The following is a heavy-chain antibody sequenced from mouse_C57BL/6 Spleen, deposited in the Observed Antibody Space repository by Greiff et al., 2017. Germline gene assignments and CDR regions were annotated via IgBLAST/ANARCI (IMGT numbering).Heavy chain of an antibody. CDR2: INPNYGTT. Sequence: EVQLQQSGPELVKPGASVKISCKASGFSFTDYYMHWVKQSTGKSLEWIGVINPNYGTTSYNTKFKGKATLTVDQSSSTAYMQPNSLTSEDSAVYACARYGSSYEYYAMDYWGQGTSVTVSS. D-gene: IGHD1-1*01. CDR1: GFSFTDYY. J-gene: IGHJ4*01. CDR3: ARYGSSYEYYAMDY. V-gene: IGHV1-39*01.